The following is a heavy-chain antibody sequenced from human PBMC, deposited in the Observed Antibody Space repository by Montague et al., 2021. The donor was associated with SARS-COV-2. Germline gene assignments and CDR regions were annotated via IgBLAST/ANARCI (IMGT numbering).Heavy chain of an antibody. CDR1: GDSISSSSYN. Sequence: SETLSLTCTVSGDSISSSSYNWVWIRQPPGKGLEWIGSVHYSGNPYYNPSLKSRVTIYVDTSKNQLTLKLNSVTAADTAVYYCARHIQITWAETSPGFDYWGQGTLVTVSS. CDR2: VHYSGNP. V-gene: IGHV4-39*01. J-gene: IGHJ4*02. CDR3: ARHIQITWAETSPGFDY. D-gene: IGHD3-16*01.